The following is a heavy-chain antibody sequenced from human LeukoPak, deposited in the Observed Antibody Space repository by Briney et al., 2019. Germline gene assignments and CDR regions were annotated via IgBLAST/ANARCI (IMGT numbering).Heavy chain of an antibody. CDR2: IYYSGST. CDR1: GGSISSSSYY. CDR3: AREIPYRIAARWFDP. J-gene: IGHJ5*02. D-gene: IGHD6-6*01. Sequence: SETLSLTCTVSGGSISSSSYYWGWIRQPPGKGLEWIGSIYYSGSTYYNPSLRSRVTISVDTSKNQFSLNLSSVTAADTAVYYCAREIPYRIAARWFDPWGQGTLVTVSS. V-gene: IGHV4-39*07.